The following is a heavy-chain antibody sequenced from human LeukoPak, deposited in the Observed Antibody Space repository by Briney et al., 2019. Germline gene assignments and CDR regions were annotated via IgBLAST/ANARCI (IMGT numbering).Heavy chain of an antibody. CDR3: ARVVDPGGYYYFYYMDV. CDR2: INHSGST. J-gene: IGHJ6*03. CDR1: GGSCSGYY. D-gene: IGHD3-16*01. V-gene: IGHV4-34*01. Sequence: SETLSLTCAVYGGSCSGYYWGWIRQRPGKGLEWIGEINHSGSTNYNPSLKSGVTISVDTSKNHLSLKLSSVTAADTAVYYCARVVDPGGYYYFYYMDVWGKGPTVTVSS.